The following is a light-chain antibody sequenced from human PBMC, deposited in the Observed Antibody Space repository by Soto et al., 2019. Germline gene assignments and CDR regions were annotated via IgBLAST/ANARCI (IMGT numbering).Light chain of an antibody. CDR1: QSVSSY. CDR2: DAS. Sequence: EIVLTQSPATLSLSPGERATLSCRASQSVSSYLAWYQQKPGQAPRLLIYDASNRATGIPARFSGSGSGTDFTLTISSLEPEDFAVYYCQQRSNFLRLTFGGGTKVDIK. V-gene: IGKV3-11*01. CDR3: QQRSNFLRLT. J-gene: IGKJ4*01.